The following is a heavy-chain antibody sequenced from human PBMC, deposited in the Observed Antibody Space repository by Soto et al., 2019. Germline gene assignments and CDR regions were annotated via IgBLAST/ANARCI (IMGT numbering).Heavy chain of an antibody. Sequence: QVQLVQSGAEVKKPGASVKVSCKASGYTFTSYAMHWVRQAPGQRLEWMGWINAGNGNTKYSQKFQGRVTITRDTSASTDYMELSSLRSEDTAVYYCARVMAVDTAMGFDYWGQGTLVTVSS. J-gene: IGHJ4*02. V-gene: IGHV1-3*01. CDR2: INAGNGNT. CDR1: GYTFTSYA. D-gene: IGHD5-18*01. CDR3: ARVMAVDTAMGFDY.